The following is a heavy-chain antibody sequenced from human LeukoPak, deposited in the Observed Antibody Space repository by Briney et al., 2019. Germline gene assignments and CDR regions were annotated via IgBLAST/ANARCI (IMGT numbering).Heavy chain of an antibody. Sequence: SETLSLTCTVSGDSINNYYWSWIRQAPGKGLEWIRYIYYSGTTKYNPSLKSRLTISVDTSKNQFSLRLSSVTAADTAVFYCARLSHPYGSSWYFDYWGQGTLVTVSS. J-gene: IGHJ4*02. CDR1: GDSINNYY. CDR3: ARLSHPYGSSWYFDY. CDR2: IYYSGTT. V-gene: IGHV4-59*08. D-gene: IGHD6-13*01.